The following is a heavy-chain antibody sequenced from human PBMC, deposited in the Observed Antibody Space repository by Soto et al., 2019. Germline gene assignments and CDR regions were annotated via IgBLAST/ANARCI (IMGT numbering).Heavy chain of an antibody. V-gene: IGHV1-8*01. CDR2: MNTNSGNT. J-gene: IGHJ4*02. CDR1: GYTFTSYD. Sequence: QVQLVQSGAEVKKPGASVKVSCKASGYTFTSYDINWVRQATGQGLEWMGWMNTNSGNTGYAQKFRGRVTMTRNTSIRTAYMELSSLRSEDTAVYYCARRYGGSYSSGWYGVTPAVDYWGQGTLVTVSS. CDR3: ARRYGGSYSSGWYGVTPAVDY. D-gene: IGHD6-19*01.